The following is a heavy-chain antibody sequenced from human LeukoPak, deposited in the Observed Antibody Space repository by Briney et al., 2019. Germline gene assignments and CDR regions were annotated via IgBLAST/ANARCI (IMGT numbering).Heavy chain of an antibody. J-gene: IGHJ4*02. D-gene: IGHD6-6*01. CDR2: ITSGTTYI. CDR3: ARWPYSSSYYFDY. Sequence: GGSLRLSCAASGFIFSDYNMNWVRQSREKGLEWVSSITSGTTYIYYGDSVRGRFTLSRDNAKNSLSLQMNSLRAEDTAVYYCARWPYSSSYYFDYWGQGTLVTVSS. CDR1: GFIFSDYN. V-gene: IGHV3-21*01.